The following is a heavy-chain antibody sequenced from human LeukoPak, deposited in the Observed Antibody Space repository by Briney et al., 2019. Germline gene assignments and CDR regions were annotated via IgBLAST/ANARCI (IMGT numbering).Heavy chain of an antibody. J-gene: IGHJ4*02. CDR2: VYHTGHT. D-gene: IGHD3-16*01. CDR1: GASVNSIY. V-gene: IGHV4-59*02. CDR3: ARHRFGHLFDY. Sequence: SETLSLTCTVSGASVNSIYWTWIRQPPGKGLEWIGYVYHTGHTHYSPSLKSRVTVSLDTSRNQVSLILSSVTAADTAVYYCARHRFGHLFDYWGQGTLVTVSS.